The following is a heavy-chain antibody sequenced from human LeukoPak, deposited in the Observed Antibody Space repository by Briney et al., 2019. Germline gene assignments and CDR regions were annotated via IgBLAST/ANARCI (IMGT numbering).Heavy chain of an antibody. J-gene: IGHJ1*01. CDR1: GGSISSYY. Sequence: PSETLSLTCTVSGGSISSYYWSWIRQPAGQGLEWIGRIYTSGSTNYNPSLKSRVTMSVDTSKNQFSLKLSSVTAADTAVYYCARGYYDSSGYPSAEYFQHWGQGTLVTVSS. CDR3: ARGYYDSSGYPSAEYFQH. D-gene: IGHD3-22*01. V-gene: IGHV4-4*07. CDR2: IYTSGST.